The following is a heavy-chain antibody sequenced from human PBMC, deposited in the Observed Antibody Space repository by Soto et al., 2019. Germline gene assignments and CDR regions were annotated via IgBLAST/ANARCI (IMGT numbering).Heavy chain of an antibody. CDR1: GFTFSSYW. CDR3: ARDTVVPAAFYYYYYGMDV. CDR2: IKQDGSEK. J-gene: IGHJ6*02. V-gene: IGHV3-7*01. Sequence: GGSLRLSCAASGFTFSSYWMSWVRQAPGKGLEWVANIKQDGSEKYYVDSVKGRFNISRDNAKNSLYLQMNSLRAEDTAVYYCARDTVVPAAFYYYYYGMDVWGQGTTVTVSS. D-gene: IGHD2-2*01.